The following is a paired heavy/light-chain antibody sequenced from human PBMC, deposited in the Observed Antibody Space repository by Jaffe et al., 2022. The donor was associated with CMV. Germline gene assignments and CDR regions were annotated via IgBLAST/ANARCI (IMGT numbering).Heavy chain of an antibody. V-gene: IGHV3-23*01. Sequence: EVQLLESGGGLVQPGGSLRLSCAASGFTFSSYAMSWVRQAPGKGLEWVSAISGSGGSTYYADSVKGRFTISRDNSKNTLYLQMNSLRAEDTAVYYCAKDSQGYSSGWYPSYFDYWGQGTLVTVSS. CDR3: AKDSQGYSSGWYPSYFDY. D-gene: IGHD6-19*01. CDR2: ISGSGGST. J-gene: IGHJ4*02. CDR1: GFTFSSYA.
Light chain of an antibody. V-gene: IGKV1-5*03. CDR2: KAS. Sequence: DIQMTQSPSTLSASVGDRVTITCRASQSISSWLAWYQQKPGKAPKLLIYKASSLESGVPSRFSGSGSGTEFTLTISSLQPDDFATYYCQQYNSSPAFGQGTKVEIK. CDR1: QSISSW. CDR3: QQYNSSPA. J-gene: IGKJ1*01.